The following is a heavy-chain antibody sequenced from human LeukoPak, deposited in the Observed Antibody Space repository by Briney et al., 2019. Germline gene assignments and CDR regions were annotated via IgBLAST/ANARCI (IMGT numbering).Heavy chain of an antibody. V-gene: IGHV3-33*01. J-gene: IGHJ4*02. CDR2: IWYDGSNK. D-gene: IGHD2-21*02. CDR1: GFTFSSYG. Sequence: GGSLRLSCAAPGFTFSSYGMHWVRQAPGKGLEWVAVIWYDGSNKYYADSVKGRFTISRDNSKNTLYLQMNSLRAEGTAVYYCARALYAAVTDYFDYWGQGTLVTVSS. CDR3: ARALYAAVTDYFDY.